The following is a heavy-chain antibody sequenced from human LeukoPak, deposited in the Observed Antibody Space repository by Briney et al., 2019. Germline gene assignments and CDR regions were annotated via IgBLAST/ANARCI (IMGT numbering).Heavy chain of an antibody. D-gene: IGHD5-24*01. V-gene: IGHV4-34*01. CDR3: ARREMATITAYFDY. CDR2: INHSGST. Sequence: SETLSLTCAVYGGSFSGYYWSWIRQPPGKGLEWIGEINHSGSTNYNPSLKSRVTISVDTSKNQFSLKLSSVTAADTAVYYCARREMATITAYFDYWGQGTLVTVSS. CDR1: GGSFSGYY. J-gene: IGHJ4*02.